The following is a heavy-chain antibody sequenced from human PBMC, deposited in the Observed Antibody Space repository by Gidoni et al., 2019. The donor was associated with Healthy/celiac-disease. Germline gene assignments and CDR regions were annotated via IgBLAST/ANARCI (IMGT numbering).Heavy chain of an antibody. CDR1: GGSISSSSYY. D-gene: IGHD3-3*01. Sequence: QLQLQESGPGLVKPSETLSLTCTVSGGSISSSSYYWGWIRQPPGKGLEWIGSIYYSGCTYYNPSLKSRVTISVDTSKNQFSLKLSSVTAADTAVYYCARPGEWLRFLEHDAFDIWGQGTMVTVSS. V-gene: IGHV4-39*01. CDR3: ARPGEWLRFLEHDAFDI. CDR2: IYYSGCT. J-gene: IGHJ3*02.